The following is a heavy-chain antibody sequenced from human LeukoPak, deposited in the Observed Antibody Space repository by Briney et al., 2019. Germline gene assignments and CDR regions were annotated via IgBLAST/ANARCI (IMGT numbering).Heavy chain of an antibody. CDR1: GYTFTGYY. CDR2: INPNSGGT. J-gene: IGHJ4*02. D-gene: IGHD4-11*01. CDR3: ARDRDDYSNYLGD. Sequence: ASVKVSCKASGYTFTGYYMHWVRQAPGQGLEWMRWINPNSGGTNYAQKFQGRVTMTRDTSISTAYMELSRLRSDDTAVYYCARDRDDYSNYLGDWGQGTLVTVSS. V-gene: IGHV1-2*02.